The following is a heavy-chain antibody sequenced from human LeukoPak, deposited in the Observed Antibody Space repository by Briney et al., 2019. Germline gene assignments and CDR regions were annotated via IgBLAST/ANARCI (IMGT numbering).Heavy chain of an antibody. J-gene: IGHJ6*02. Sequence: SETLSLTCTVSGGSISSYYWSWIRQPPGKGLEWIGYICYSGSTNYNPSLKSRVTISVDTSKNQFSLKLSSVTAADTAVYYCATGSSPYYYYGMDVWGQGTTVTVSS. CDR3: ATGSSPYYYYGMDV. CDR2: ICYSGST. D-gene: IGHD6-13*01. CDR1: GGSISSYY. V-gene: IGHV4-59*01.